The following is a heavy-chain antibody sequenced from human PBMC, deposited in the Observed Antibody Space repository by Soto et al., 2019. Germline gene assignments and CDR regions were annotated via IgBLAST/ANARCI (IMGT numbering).Heavy chain of an antibody. Sequence: SETLSLTCTVSGGSISSGDYYWSWIRQPPGKGLGWIGYIYYSGSTYYNPSLKSRVTISVDTSKNQFSLKLSSVTAADTAVYYCARGRDDSSGYTYYFDYWGQGTLVTVSS. V-gene: IGHV4-30-4*01. CDR3: ARGRDDSSGYTYYFDY. D-gene: IGHD3-22*01. CDR2: IYYSGST. J-gene: IGHJ4*02. CDR1: GGSISSGDYY.